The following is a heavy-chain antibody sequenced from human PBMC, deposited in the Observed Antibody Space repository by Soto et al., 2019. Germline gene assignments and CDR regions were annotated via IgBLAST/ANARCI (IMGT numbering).Heavy chain of an antibody. CDR2: MNPNSGNT. V-gene: IGHV1-8*01. CDR3: ASWAGYSS. J-gene: IGHJ4*02. Sequence: QVQLVQSGAEVNKPGASVKVSCKASGYTFTSYDVNWLRQATGQGIEWMGWMNPNSGNTGSAQNLQGRVTMTRNNSITTAYVELGSLRSEDTAVYYCASWAGYSSWGQGNLFTVAS. CDR1: GYTFTSYD. D-gene: IGHD3-9*01.